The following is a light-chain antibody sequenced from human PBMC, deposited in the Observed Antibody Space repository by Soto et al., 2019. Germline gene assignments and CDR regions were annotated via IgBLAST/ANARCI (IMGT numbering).Light chain of an antibody. CDR1: SSNIGGNS. Sequence: QSVLTQPPSVSAAPVQKVTISWSGSSSNIGGNSVSWYQQLPGTAPKLLIYDDNKRPSGIPDRFSGSKSDTSATLGITGFQTGDEADYYCGSWDSSLSAYVFGTGTKVTVL. V-gene: IGLV1-51*01. CDR2: DDN. CDR3: GSWDSSLSAYV. J-gene: IGLJ1*01.